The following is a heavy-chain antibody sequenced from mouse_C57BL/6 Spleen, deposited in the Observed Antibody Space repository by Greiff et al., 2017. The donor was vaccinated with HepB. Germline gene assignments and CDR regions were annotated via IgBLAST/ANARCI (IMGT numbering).Heavy chain of an antibody. CDR3: ARGGLYYGNGAY. D-gene: IGHD2-1*01. CDR1: GYAFSSYW. J-gene: IGHJ3*01. CDR2: IYPGDGDT. V-gene: IGHV1-80*01. Sequence: QVQLKESGAELVKPGASVKISCKASGYAFSSYWMNWVKQRPGKGLEWIGQIYPGDGDTNYNGKFKGKATLTADKSSSTAYMQLSSLTYEDSAVYFCARGGLYYGNGAYWGQGTLVTVSA.